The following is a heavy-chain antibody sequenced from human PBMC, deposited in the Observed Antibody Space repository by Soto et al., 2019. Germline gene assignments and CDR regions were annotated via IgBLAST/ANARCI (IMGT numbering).Heavy chain of an antibody. D-gene: IGHD5-18*01. Sequence: QVQLQESGPGLVKPSQTLSLTCSVSGGSISSGDYYWSWIRQPPGKGLEWIGYIYYSGSTYYNPCLKSRVTISVDTSRCQFSLKLSSVTAADTAVYYCARGGYNYGYNYWGQGTLVTVSS. CDR1: GGSISSGDYY. J-gene: IGHJ4*02. CDR2: IYYSGST. CDR3: ARGGYNYGYNY. V-gene: IGHV4-30-4*01.